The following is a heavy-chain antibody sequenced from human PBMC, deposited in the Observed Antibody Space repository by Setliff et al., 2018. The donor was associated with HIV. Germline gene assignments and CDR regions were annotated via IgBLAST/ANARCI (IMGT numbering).Heavy chain of an antibody. CDR1: GVSITSATYY. Sequence: SETLSLTCAVSGVSITSATYYWSWIRHPPGKGLEWIGYIDYSGSAFYNPSLKSRLTISRDTSKNQFSLRMKSVTAADTAVYYCAREGKTALVTKYFDYWGQGTLVTVSS. CDR2: IDYSGSA. D-gene: IGHD5-18*01. V-gene: IGHV4-31*11. CDR3: AREGKTALVTKYFDY. J-gene: IGHJ4*02.